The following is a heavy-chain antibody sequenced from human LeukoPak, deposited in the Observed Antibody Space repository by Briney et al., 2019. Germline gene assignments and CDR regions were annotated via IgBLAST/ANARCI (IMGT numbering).Heavy chain of an antibody. J-gene: IGHJ6*02. CDR2: ISYDGSNK. V-gene: IGHV3-30*18. Sequence: GGSLRLSCAASGFTFSSYGMHWVRQAPGKGLEWVAVISYDGSNKYYADSVKGRFTISRDNSKNTLYLQMNSLRAEDTAVYYCAKYGYSSSWPVDDYYYGMDVWGQGTTVTVSS. CDR3: AKYGYSSSWPVDDYYYGMDV. CDR1: GFTFSSYG. D-gene: IGHD6-13*01.